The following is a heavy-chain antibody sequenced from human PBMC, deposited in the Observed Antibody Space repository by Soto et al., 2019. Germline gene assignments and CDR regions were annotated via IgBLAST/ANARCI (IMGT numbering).Heavy chain of an antibody. D-gene: IGHD3-22*01. CDR2: IYYSGST. CDR3: ARERRVAPRPGSSGYHWFDP. Sequence: QVQLQESGPGLVKPSQTLSLTCTVSGGSISSGNYYWSWIRQHPGKGLEWIGSIYYSGSTYYNPSXXXRVTISVYTSXXQXSXXLSSVTAADTVVYYCARERRVAPRPGSSGYHWFDPWGQGTLVTVSS. V-gene: IGHV4-31*03. CDR1: GGSISSGNYY. J-gene: IGHJ5*02.